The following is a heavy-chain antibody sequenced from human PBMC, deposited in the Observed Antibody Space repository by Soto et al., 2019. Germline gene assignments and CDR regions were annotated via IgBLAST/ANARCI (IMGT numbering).Heavy chain of an antibody. CDR2: INIDGSRI. CDR1: GFIFSSYW. D-gene: IGHD3-22*01. J-gene: IGHJ4*02. CDR3: VRGDGDRYDGNVYLGRH. Sequence: EVQLVESGGGLVQPGGSLRLSCEASGFIFSSYWMHWVRQAPGKGLVWVSRINIDGSRISYADSVKGRCTISIDDAKNTLYMEVNRLRAEDTAVYYCVRGDGDRYDGNVYLGRHWGQGTLVTVSS. V-gene: IGHV3-74*01.